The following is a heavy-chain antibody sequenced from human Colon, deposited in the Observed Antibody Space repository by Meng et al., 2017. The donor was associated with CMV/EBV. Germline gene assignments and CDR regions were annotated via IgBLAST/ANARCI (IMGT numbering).Heavy chain of an antibody. CDR3: ARMYASSSGWLDP. J-gene: IGHJ5*02. D-gene: IGHD6-6*01. V-gene: IGHV1-46*01. Sequence: ASVKVSCKASGYTFTSYGISWVRQAPGQGLEWMGMINPTDGRARHAQKFKGRVTMTRDKSTTTFYMELSSLISDDTAVYYCARMYASSSGWLDPWGQGTLVTVSS. CDR2: INPTDGRA. CDR1: GYTFTSYG.